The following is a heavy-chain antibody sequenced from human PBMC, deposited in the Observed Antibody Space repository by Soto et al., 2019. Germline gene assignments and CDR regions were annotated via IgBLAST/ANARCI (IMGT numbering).Heavy chain of an antibody. Sequence: QGQLVESGGGVVQPGTSLRLSCAASGFIFSRHGMHWVRQAPGKGLEWVAFTSYDGSNTYYADSVKGRFTISRDNPKNTLFLQMNSLRPNDTALYFCAKDRGSYDIWSGTQRYYAMDVWGQGVTVTVSS. CDR1: GFIFSRHG. J-gene: IGHJ6*02. D-gene: IGHD3-3*01. CDR3: AKDRGSYDIWSGTQRYYAMDV. CDR2: TSYDGSNT. V-gene: IGHV3-30*18.